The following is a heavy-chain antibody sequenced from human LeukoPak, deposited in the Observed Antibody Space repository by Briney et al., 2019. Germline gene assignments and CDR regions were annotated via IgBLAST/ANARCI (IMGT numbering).Heavy chain of an antibody. Sequence: SVKVSCKVSGGTFSSYAVNWGRQAPGQGLEWMGGIIPVFNKQIYEQQFQGRVTIIADESTTTAYMELSSLRSEDTAVYYCARGGSRVVTISISDYWGQGTLVTVSS. D-gene: IGHD5-24*01. CDR3: ARGGSRVVTISISDY. CDR2: IIPVFNKQ. CDR1: GGTFSSYA. V-gene: IGHV1-69*01. J-gene: IGHJ4*02.